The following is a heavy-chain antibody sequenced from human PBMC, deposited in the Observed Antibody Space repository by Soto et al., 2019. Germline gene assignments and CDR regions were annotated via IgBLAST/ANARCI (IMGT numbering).Heavy chain of an antibody. CDR3: AKTESFNGYYNAFDS. V-gene: IGHV3-23*01. CDR2: VSGGGGST. D-gene: IGHD3-9*01. Sequence: GGSLRLSCEASGFNFSSYGIHWVRQAPGKGLEWVSTVSGGGGSTYYADSVKGRFTISRDNSGNTVYLQMNSLNAGDTALYYCAKTESFNGYYNAFDSWGQGTRVTVSS. J-gene: IGHJ4*02. CDR1: GFNFSSYG.